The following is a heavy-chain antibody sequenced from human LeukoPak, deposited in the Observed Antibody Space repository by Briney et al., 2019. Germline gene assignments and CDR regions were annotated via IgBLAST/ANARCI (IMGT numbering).Heavy chain of an antibody. J-gene: IGHJ4*02. CDR3: ARDCIGCHGFDY. D-gene: IGHD2-15*01. CDR1: GYTFTDYY. CDR2: VDPEDGET. Sequence: ASVKVSCKVSGYTFTDYYMHWVQQAPGKGLEWMGLVDPEDGETIYAEKFQGRVTITADTSTDTAYVELSSLRSEDTAVYYCARDCIGCHGFDYWGQGTLVTVSS. V-gene: IGHV1-69-2*01.